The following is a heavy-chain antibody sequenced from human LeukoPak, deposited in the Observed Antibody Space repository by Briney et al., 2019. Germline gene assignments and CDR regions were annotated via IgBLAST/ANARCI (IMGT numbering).Heavy chain of an antibody. CDR3: ARDSVDNRPYGMDV. D-gene: IGHD1-14*01. CDR2: IYYSGST. V-gene: IGHV4-59*01. Sequence: PSETLSLTCTVSGGSISSYYWSWIRQPPGKGLEWIGYIYYSGSTNYNPSLKSRVTISVDTSKNQFSLKLSSVTAADTAVYYCARDSVDNRPYGMDVWGQGTTVIVSS. CDR1: GGSISSYY. J-gene: IGHJ6*02.